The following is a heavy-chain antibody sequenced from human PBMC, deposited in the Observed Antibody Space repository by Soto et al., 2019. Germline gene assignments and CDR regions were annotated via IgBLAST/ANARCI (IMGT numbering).Heavy chain of an antibody. CDR1: GFSLDASRAA. CDR3: AHTWSHNWYFDS. J-gene: IGHJ4*02. Sequence: SGPTLVNPTQTLTLTCAFSGFSLDASRAAVAWIRQPPGKALEWLAVIYWDNDKRYSTSLQSRLTITKDTSNNQVVLTMTNMDPVDTATYYCAHTWSHNWYFDSWGQGTLVTVSS. CDR2: IYWDNDK. V-gene: IGHV2-5*02. D-gene: IGHD1-1*01.